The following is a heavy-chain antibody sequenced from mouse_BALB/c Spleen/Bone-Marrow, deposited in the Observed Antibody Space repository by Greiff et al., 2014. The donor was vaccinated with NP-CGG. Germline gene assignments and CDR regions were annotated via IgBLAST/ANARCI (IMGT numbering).Heavy chain of an antibody. V-gene: IGHV1-5*01. D-gene: IGHD1-1*01. Sequence: EVKLVESGTVLARPGASVKMSCKASGYTSTSYWMHWGKQRPGQGLEWIGAIYPGNSDTSYNQRFKGKAKLTAVTSTSTAYMDLSSLTNEDSAVYYCTRGITTVVATRAMDYWGQGTSVTVSS. CDR2: IYPGNSDT. J-gene: IGHJ4*01. CDR1: GYTSTSYW. CDR3: TRGITTVVATRAMDY.